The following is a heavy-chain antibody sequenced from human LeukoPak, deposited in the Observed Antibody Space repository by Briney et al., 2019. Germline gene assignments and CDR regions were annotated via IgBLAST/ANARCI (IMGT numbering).Heavy chain of an antibody. J-gene: IGHJ3*02. CDR3: ARLRMATIMAFDI. V-gene: IGHV1-46*01. D-gene: IGHD5-24*01. Sequence: GASVKVSCKASGYTFTSYYMHWVRRAPGQGLEWMGIINPSGGSTSYAQKFQGRVTMTRDTSTSTVYMELSSLRSEDTAVYYCARLRMATIMAFDIWGQGTMVTVSS. CDR1: GYTFTSYY. CDR2: INPSGGST.